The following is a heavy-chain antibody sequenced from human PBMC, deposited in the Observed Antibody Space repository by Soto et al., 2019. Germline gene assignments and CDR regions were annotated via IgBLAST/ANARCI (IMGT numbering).Heavy chain of an antibody. Sequence: PETMCLTCTVSCGSISSYYWSWIRQPAGKGLEWIGRIYTSGSTNYNPSLKSRVTMSVDTSKNQFSLKLSSVTAADTAVYYCASEQTYCSSKRCYRGRNYYCGMEVWSHASTAT. J-gene: IGHJ6*02. CDR1: CGSISSYY. CDR3: ASEQTYCSSKRCYRGRNYYCGMEV. V-gene: IGHV4-4*07. D-gene: IGHD2-2*02. CDR2: IYTSGST.